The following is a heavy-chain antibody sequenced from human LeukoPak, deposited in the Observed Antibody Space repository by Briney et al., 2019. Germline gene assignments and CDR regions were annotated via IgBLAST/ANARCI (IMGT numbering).Heavy chain of an antibody. CDR3: ARPYYYDSSGYYPVAFDI. CDR1: GYSFTSYW. D-gene: IGHD3-22*01. J-gene: IGHJ3*02. Sequence: GESLKISCKASGYSFTSYWIGWVRQMPGKGLEWMGIIYPGDSDTRYSPSFQGQVTISADKSISTAYLQWSSLKASDTAMYYCARPYYYDSSGYYPVAFDIWGQGTMVTVSS. V-gene: IGHV5-51*01. CDR2: IYPGDSDT.